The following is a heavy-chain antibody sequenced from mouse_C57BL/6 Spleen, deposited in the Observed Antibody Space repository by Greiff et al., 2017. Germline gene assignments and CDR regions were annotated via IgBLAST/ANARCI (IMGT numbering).Heavy chain of an antibody. CDR1: GYTFTSYW. J-gene: IGHJ4*01. Sequence: VQLQQPGAELVKPGASVKLSCKASGYTFTSYWMQWVKQRPGQGLEWIGKIDPSDSYTNYNQKFKGKATLTVDTSTSTAYMQLSSLTSADSAVYYCARLGGNYVPYAMDYWGQGTSVTVSS. V-gene: IGHV1-50*01. D-gene: IGHD2-1*01. CDR3: ARLGGNYVPYAMDY. CDR2: IDPSDSYT.